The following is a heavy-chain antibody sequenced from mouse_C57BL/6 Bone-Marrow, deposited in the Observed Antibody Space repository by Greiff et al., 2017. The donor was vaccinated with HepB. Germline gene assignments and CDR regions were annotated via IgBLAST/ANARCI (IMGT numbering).Heavy chain of an antibody. CDR1: GFNIKDYY. CDR2: IDPENGDT. D-gene: IGHD3-2*02. CDR3: TTCLRQLRPFAY. V-gene: IGHV14-4*01. J-gene: IGHJ3*01. Sequence: EVHLVESGAELVRPGASVKLSCTASGFNIKDYYMHWVKQRPEQGLEWIGWIDPENGDTEYASKFQGKATITADTSSNTAYLQLSSLTSEDTAVYYCTTCLRQLRPFAYWGQGTLVTVSA.